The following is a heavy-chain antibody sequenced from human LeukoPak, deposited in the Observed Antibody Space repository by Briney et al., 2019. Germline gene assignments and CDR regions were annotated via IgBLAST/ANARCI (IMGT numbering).Heavy chain of an antibody. Sequence: GRSLRLSCAASGFTFDDYAMHWVRQAPGKGLEWVSGISWNSGSIGYADSVKGRFTISRDNAKNSLYLQMNSLRTEDMALYYCAKAEVRGVYDAFDIWGQGTMVTVSS. CDR3: AKAEVRGVYDAFDI. V-gene: IGHV3-9*03. J-gene: IGHJ3*02. CDR1: GFTFDDYA. CDR2: ISWNSGSI. D-gene: IGHD3-10*01.